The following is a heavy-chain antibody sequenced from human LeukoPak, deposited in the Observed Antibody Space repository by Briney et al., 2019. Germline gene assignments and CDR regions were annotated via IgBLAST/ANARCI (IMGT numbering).Heavy chain of an antibody. CDR2: IYHSGST. J-gene: IGHJ3*02. CDR1: GGSISSGGYS. D-gene: IGHD3-3*01. V-gene: IGHV4-30-2*01. CDR3: ARVSSVWSGYYDAFDI. Sequence: SETLSLTCAVSGGSISSGGYSWSWIRQPPGKGLEWIGYIYHSGSTYYNPSLKSRVTISVDRSKNQFSLKLSSVTAADTAMYYCARVSSVWSGYYDAFDIWGQGTMVTVSS.